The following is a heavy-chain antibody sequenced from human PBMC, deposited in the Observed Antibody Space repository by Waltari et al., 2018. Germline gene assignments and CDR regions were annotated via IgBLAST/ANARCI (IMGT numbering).Heavy chain of an antibody. Sequence: QVQLQQWGAGLLKPSETLSLTCGYYGESFNNYYWIWVRQPPGKGLEWIGETDHRGATKYNPSLASRVTISLDTSKSQFSLSLRSVIAADAAMYYCARHRRGSNGIDYWGQGTRVTVSS. CDR1: GESFNNYY. CDR2: TDHRGAT. CDR3: ARHRRGSNGIDY. D-gene: IGHD7-27*01. V-gene: IGHV4-34*01. J-gene: IGHJ4*02.